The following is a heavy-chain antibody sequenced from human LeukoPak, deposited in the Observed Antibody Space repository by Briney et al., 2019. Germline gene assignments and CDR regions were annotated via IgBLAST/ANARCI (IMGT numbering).Heavy chain of an antibody. J-gene: IGHJ4*02. CDR2: IDSTGAYT. CDR1: GFIFSNYA. Sequence: PGGSLRPSCAASGFIFSNYAMSWVRQAPGKGLEWVSAIDSTGAYTWYADSVKGRFTISKDSSKTILYLQMNSLRAEDAAVYSCAKGSAAGRPYYFDYWGQGTLVTVSS. V-gene: IGHV3-23*01. CDR3: AKGSAAGRPYYFDY. D-gene: IGHD6-25*01.